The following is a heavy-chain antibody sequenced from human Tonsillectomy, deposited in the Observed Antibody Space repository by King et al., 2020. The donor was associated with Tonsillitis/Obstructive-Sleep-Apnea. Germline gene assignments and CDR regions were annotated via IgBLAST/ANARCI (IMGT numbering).Heavy chain of an antibody. V-gene: IGHV3-15*01. CDR1: GFTFSNAW. J-gene: IGHJ6*03. Sequence: VQLVESGGGLVKPGGSLRPSCEAPGFTFSNAWMSWVGQAPGKGLEWVGRIKSKTVGGTQDYAAPGKGRFTISRDDSKNTLYLQMNSLKTEYTAVYYCTTDQWLERGERYSYYYLLDVWGKGTTVTVSS. CDR3: TTDQWLERGERYSYYYLLDV. D-gene: IGHD1-1*01. CDR2: IKSKTVGGTQ.